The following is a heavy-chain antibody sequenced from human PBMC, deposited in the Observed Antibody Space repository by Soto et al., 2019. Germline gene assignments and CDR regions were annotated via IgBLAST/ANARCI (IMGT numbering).Heavy chain of an antibody. CDR3: AREGGPITMIGPDYYFDY. D-gene: IGHD3-22*01. V-gene: IGHV1-69*08. J-gene: IGHJ4*02. CDR1: GGTFSSYT. CDR2: IIPILGIE. Sequence: QVQLVQSGAEVKKPGSSVKVSCKASGGTFSSYTISWVRQAPGQGLEWMGRIIPILGIENYAQKFQGRVTITADKSTSTAYMELSSLRSEDTAVYYCAREGGPITMIGPDYYFDYWGQGTLVTVSS.